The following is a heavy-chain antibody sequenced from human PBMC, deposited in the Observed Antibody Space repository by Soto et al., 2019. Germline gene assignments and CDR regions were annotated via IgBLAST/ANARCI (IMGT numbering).Heavy chain of an antibody. CDR3: ARLQLGGDRMMNWFDP. J-gene: IGHJ5*02. D-gene: IGHD2-21*02. CDR2: INGYNGDR. Sequence: QVQVVQSGPELKKPGASVKVSCKAQGYIFTKYGIGWVRQAPGHGLEWMGLINGYNGDRKVAQKFQDRVSMTTDTATDTAYMEQKSLRSGDKAVYYCARLQLGGDRMMNWFDPWGQVTLVTVSS. V-gene: IGHV1-18*01. CDR1: GYIFTKYG.